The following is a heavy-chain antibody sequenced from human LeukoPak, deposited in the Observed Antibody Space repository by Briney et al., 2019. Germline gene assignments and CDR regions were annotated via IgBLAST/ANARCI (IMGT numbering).Heavy chain of an antibody. CDR2: INSDGRST. CDR3: ARGADSGYSSDN. J-gene: IGHJ4*02. CDR1: GFTFSSYW. D-gene: IGHD3-9*01. Sequence: QSGGSGRLSCAASGFTFSSYWMSWFRQAPGKGLVWVSRINSDGRSTNYADSVKGRFTISRDNAKNTLYLQMNSLRAEDTAVYYCARGADSGYSSDNWGQGTLVSVSS. V-gene: IGHV3-74*01.